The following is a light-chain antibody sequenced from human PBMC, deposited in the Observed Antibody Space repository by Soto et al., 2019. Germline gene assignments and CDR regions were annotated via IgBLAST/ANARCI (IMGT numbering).Light chain of an antibody. CDR3: LQDFNYPIT. Sequence: DIHLTQSPSFLSASVGDRVTITCRPSQAVPNNMAWYQQKPGKPPKLLIYEESTLHSGVPSRFSGRKSGTQFTLTISSLPPEDFATYYCLQDFNYPITFGQGTRLEI. CDR1: QAVPNN. V-gene: IGKV1-9*01. J-gene: IGKJ5*01. CDR2: EES.